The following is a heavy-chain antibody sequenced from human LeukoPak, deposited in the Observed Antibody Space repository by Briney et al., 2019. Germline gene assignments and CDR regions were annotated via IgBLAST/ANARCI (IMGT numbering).Heavy chain of an antibody. Sequence: GASVKVSCKASGYTFTSYGISWVRQAPGQGLEWMGGINAYNGNTYYAEKIQSRVTMTTDTSTSTAYMELRSLRSDDTAVYYCARDVCSSSWYSPRLRNGMDVWGQGTPVTVSS. J-gene: IGHJ6*02. CDR3: ARDVCSSSWYSPRLRNGMDV. CDR2: INAYNGNT. D-gene: IGHD6-13*01. CDR1: GYTFTSYG. V-gene: IGHV1-18*01.